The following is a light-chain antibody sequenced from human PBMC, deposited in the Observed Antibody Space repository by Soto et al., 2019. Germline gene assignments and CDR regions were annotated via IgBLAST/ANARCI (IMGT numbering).Light chain of an antibody. V-gene: IGLV2-14*01. CDR3: TSYTTSTTWV. CDR1: SSDIGGYNY. Sequence: QSALTQPASVSGSPGQSITISCTGTSSDIGGYNYVSWYQQHPGKAPKLMIYEVTYRPSGVSNRFSGSKSGNTASLTISGLQAEDEADYYCTSYTTSTTWVFGGGTKLTFL. CDR2: EVT. J-gene: IGLJ3*02.